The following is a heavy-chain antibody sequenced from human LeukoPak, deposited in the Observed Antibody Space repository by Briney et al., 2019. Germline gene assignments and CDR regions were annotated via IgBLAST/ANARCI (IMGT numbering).Heavy chain of an antibody. D-gene: IGHD3-10*01. CDR1: GGSFSGYY. V-gene: IGHV4-34*01. CDR2: INHSGST. Sequence: PSETLSLTCAAYGGSFSGYYWSWIRQPPGKGLEWIGEINHSGSTNYNPSLKSRVTISVDTSKNQFSLKLGSVTAADTAVYYCARISGGVYYYYYYGMDVWGQGTTVTVSS. CDR3: ARISGGVYYYYYYGMDV. J-gene: IGHJ6*02.